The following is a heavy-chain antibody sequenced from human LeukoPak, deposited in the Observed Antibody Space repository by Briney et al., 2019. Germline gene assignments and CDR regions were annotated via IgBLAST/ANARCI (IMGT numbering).Heavy chain of an antibody. CDR1: GVSISSFF. J-gene: IGHJ4*01. CDR2: IYKSENT. D-gene: IGHD5-24*01. V-gene: IGHV4-59*01. CDR3: VIGEGWQPDY. Sequence: SETLSLTCTVSGVSISSFFCNWVRQPPGKGLEWIGYIYKSENTNYNPSLKSRVTISGDTSKNEFSLKLTSVTAADTAEYYCVIGEGWQPDYWGQGTLVTVSS.